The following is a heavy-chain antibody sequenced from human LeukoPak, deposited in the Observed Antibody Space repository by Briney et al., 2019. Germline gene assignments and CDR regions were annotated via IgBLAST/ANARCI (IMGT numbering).Heavy chain of an antibody. D-gene: IGHD6-13*01. V-gene: IGHV3-53*01. CDR2: IYSGGST. CDR1: GFTVSSNH. CDR3: ASHSSSWYGSDY. J-gene: IGHJ4*02. Sequence: PGGSLRLSCAASGFTVSSNHMSWVRQGPGKGLGWVSVIYSGGSTYYADSVKGRFTISRDNSKNTLYLQMNSLRAEDTAVYYCASHSSSWYGSDYWGQGTLVTVSS.